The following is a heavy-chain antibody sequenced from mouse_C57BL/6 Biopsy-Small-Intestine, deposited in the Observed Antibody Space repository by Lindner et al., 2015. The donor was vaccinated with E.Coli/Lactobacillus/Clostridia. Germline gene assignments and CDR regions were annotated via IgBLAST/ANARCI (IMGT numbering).Heavy chain of an antibody. CDR3: ARGDVGLHYALDY. CDR1: GFTFGDYG. Sequence: VQLQESGGGLVKPGGSRKLSCAASGFTFGDYGMHWVRQAPEKGLEWIAYISSGSTTIYYVDTVKGRFTISRDNAKNTLFLQMTSLRSEDTAMYYCARGDVGLHYALDYWGQGTSVTVSS. CDR2: ISSGSTTI. J-gene: IGHJ4*01. V-gene: IGHV5-17*01.